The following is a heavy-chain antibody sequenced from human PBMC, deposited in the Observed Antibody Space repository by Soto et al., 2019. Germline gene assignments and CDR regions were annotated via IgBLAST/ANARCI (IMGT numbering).Heavy chain of an antibody. Sequence: QVQLVESGGGVVQPGRSLRLSCAASGFIFRDYAMHWVRQAPGKGLEWVAVIWYDGSHPYYADSGKGRFTISRDNAKNTLYLQMNSLRVEDTAVYFCAREKKEKATDYWGQGALVTVSS. CDR1: GFIFRDYA. CDR2: IWYDGSHP. CDR3: AREKKEKATDY. J-gene: IGHJ4*02. V-gene: IGHV3-33*01.